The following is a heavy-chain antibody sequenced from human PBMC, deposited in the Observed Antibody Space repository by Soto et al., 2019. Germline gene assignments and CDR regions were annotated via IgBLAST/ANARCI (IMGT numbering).Heavy chain of an antibody. D-gene: IGHD5-18*01. J-gene: IGHJ4*02. Sequence: PGGSLRLSCAASGFTFSSYSMNWVRQAPGKGLEWVSYISSSSTIYYADSVKGRFTISRDNAKNSLYLQMNSLRAEDTAVYYCARDLGKSGYSYGYFDYWGQGTLVTVSS. V-gene: IGHV3-48*01. CDR3: ARDLGKSGYSYGYFDY. CDR1: GFTFSSYS. CDR2: ISSSSTI.